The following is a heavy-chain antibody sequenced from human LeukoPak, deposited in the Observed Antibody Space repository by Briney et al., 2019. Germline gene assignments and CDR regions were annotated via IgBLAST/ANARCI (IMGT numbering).Heavy chain of an antibody. V-gene: IGHV3-43*02. CDR1: GFTFDDYA. Sequence: GGSLRLSCAASGFTFDDYAMHWVRQGPGKSLEWVSLINENGDFAYYGDSVRGRFTVSRDNAKNSLYLQMNSLTTEDTALYYCAKARWEPNFDYWGQGTLVTVSS. CDR3: AKARWEPNFDY. J-gene: IGHJ4*02. D-gene: IGHD1-26*01. CDR2: INENGDFA.